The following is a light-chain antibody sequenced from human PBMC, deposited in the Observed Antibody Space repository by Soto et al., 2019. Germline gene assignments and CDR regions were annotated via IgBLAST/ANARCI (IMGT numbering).Light chain of an antibody. CDR2: GAS. CDR3: QQSNNWPYT. J-gene: IGKJ2*01. Sequence: EIVMTQSPATLSVSPGERVILSCRASQSVSDNLAWYQQKPGQAPRLLIYGASTRATTIPVRFSGSGSGTEFTLTISSLQSEDFAVYYCQQSNNWPYTFGQGTRLDIK. V-gene: IGKV3-15*01. CDR1: QSVSDN.